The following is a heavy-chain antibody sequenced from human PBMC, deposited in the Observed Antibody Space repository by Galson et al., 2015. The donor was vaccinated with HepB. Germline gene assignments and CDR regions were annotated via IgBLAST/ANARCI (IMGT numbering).Heavy chain of an antibody. D-gene: IGHD2-15*01. CDR1: GFTVSCYS. J-gene: IGHJ3*02. Sequence: SLRLSCAASGFTVSCYSMTWVRQAPGKGLEWVSIIYGVGTTYYADSVRGRFTISRDNSKNTLYLQMNSLRAEDTAVYYCAREGYCSGGRCPNDAFDIWGQGTMVTVSS. CDR3: AREGYCSGGRCPNDAFDI. CDR2: IYGVGTT. V-gene: IGHV3-53*01.